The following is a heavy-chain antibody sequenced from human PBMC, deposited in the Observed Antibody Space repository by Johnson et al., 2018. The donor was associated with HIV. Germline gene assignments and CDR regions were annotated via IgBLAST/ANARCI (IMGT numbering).Heavy chain of an antibody. V-gene: IGHV3-73*01. D-gene: IGHD1-26*01. CDR1: DFTFTNNA. CDR2: ISSKTNSYAT. J-gene: IGHJ3*02. CDR3: AKDLFTEREDDVFDI. Sequence: VQLVESGGGLVQPGRSLRLSCAASDFTFTNNAIHWVRQASGKGLEWVGHISSKTNSYATELAASLKGRFTISRDDSKNTAYLQMNSLRAEDTAVYYCAKDLFTEREDDVFDIWGQGTMVTVSS.